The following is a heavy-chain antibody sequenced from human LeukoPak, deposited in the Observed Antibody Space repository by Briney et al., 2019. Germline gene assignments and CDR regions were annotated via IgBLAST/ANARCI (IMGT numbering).Heavy chain of an antibody. CDR1: GGSISSYY. V-gene: IGHV4-59*08. Sequence: SETLSLTCTVSGGSISSYYWSWIRQPPGKGLEWIGYIYHSGSTYYKPSLKSRVTISVDTSKNQFSLRLSSVTAADTAVYYCARQDRDSSSFDYWGQGTLVTVSS. J-gene: IGHJ4*02. D-gene: IGHD6-6*01. CDR2: IYHSGST. CDR3: ARQDRDSSSFDY.